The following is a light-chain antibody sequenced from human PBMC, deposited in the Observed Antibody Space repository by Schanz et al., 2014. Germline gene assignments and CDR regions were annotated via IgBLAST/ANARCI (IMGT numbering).Light chain of an antibody. CDR1: QSVSSSY. CDR2: GAS. Sequence: EIVLTQSPATLSLSPGERATLSCRASQSVSSSYLAWYQQKPGQAPRLLIYGASSRATGIPDRFSGSGSGTDFTLTISRLEPEDFAVYYCQQRSNWPQLTFGGGTKVEIK. J-gene: IGKJ4*01. CDR3: QQRSNWPQLT. V-gene: IGKV3D-20*02.